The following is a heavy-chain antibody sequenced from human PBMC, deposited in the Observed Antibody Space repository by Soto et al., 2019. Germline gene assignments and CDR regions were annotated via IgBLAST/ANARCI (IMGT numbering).Heavy chain of an antibody. CDR3: ARDSPDKYYDSSGITGDSAFDI. J-gene: IGHJ3*02. Sequence: ASVKVSCKASGGTFSSYAISWVRQAPGQGLEWMGGIIPIFGTANYAQKFQGRVTITADESTSTAYMELSSLRSEDTAVYYCARDSPDKYYDSSGITGDSAFDIWG. CDR1: GGTFSSYA. D-gene: IGHD3-22*01. CDR2: IIPIFGTA. V-gene: IGHV1-69*13.